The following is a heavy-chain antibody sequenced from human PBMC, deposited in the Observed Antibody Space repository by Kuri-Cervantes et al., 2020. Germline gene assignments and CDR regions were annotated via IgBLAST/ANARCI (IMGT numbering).Heavy chain of an antibody. CDR3: ARAWPLTEQGGRYFDY. CDR1: GGSISSSSYY. J-gene: IGHJ4*02. CDR2: IYSSGST. V-gene: IGHV4-61*02. Sequence: SETLSLTCTVSGGSISSSSYYWSWIRQPAGKGLEWIGRIYSSGSTNYNPSLKSRLTMSVDTSNNQFSMKLNSVTAADTAVYYCARAWPLTEQGGRYFDYWGQGTLVTVSS. D-gene: IGHD3-16*01.